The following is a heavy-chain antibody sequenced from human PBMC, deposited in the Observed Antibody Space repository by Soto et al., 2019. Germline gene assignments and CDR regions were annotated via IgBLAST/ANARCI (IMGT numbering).Heavy chain of an antibody. CDR3: ASIEGGYSYGYYYYGMDV. V-gene: IGHV1-69*06. J-gene: IGHJ6*02. D-gene: IGHD5-18*01. CDR2: IIPIFGTA. CDR1: GYNLTNYF. Sequence: SVKVSCKAYGYNLTNYFLHWVLQAPGQGLEWMGGIIPIFGTANYAQEFQGRVTITADKSTSTAYMELSSLRSEDTAVYYCASIEGGYSYGYYYYGMDVWGQGTTVTVSS.